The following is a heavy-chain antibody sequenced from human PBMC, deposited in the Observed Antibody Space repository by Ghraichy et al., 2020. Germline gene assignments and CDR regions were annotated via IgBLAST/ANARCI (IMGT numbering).Heavy chain of an antibody. D-gene: IGHD3-3*01. Sequence: ASVKVSCKASGYTFTGYYMHWVRQAPGQGLEWMGWINPNSGGTNYAQKFQGWVTMTRDTSISTAYMELSRLRSDDTAVYYCARGLRFGVVSWFDPWGQGTLVTVSS. CDR3: ARGLRFGVVSWFDP. CDR1: GYTFTGYY. CDR2: INPNSGGT. V-gene: IGHV1-2*04. J-gene: IGHJ5*02.